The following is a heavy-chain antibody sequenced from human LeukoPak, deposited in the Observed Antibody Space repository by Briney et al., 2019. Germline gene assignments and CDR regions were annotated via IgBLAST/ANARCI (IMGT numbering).Heavy chain of an antibody. D-gene: IGHD1-26*01. CDR1: GFTFINYA. CDR2: ISGNGDST. J-gene: IGHJ4*02. V-gene: IGHV3-23*01. Sequence: PGGSLRLSCAASGFTFINYAMCWVRQAPGKGPEWVSFISGNGDSTYYADFVKGRFTVSRDNSKNTLYLQMNSLRGEDTAIYYCAKDRPGSFDYWGQGILVTVSS. CDR3: AKDRPGSFDY.